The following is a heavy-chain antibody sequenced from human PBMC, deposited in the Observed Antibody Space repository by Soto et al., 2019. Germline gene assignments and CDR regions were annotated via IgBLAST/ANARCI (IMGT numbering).Heavy chain of an antibody. CDR2: IIPIFGTA. V-gene: IGHV1-69*06. CDR1: GGTFSSYA. D-gene: IGHD4-17*01. CDR3: ARERGGGYGDYVYSRPYYYGMDV. J-gene: IGHJ6*02. Sequence: QVQLVQSGAEVKKPGSSVKVSCKASGGTFSSYAISWVRQAPGQGLEWMGGIIPIFGTANYAQKFQGRVTSTGDKSTSTAYRELSSLRSEDTAVYYCARERGGGYGDYVYSRPYYYGMDVWGQGTTVTVSS.